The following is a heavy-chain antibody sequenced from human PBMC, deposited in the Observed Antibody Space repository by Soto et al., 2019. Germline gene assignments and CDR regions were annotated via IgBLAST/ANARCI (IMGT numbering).Heavy chain of an antibody. CDR2: ISYDGSNK. V-gene: IGHV3-30-3*01. J-gene: IGHJ4*02. CDR1: GFTFSSYA. Sequence: PAGSLRLSCAASGFTFSSYAMHWVRQAPGKGLEWVAVISYDGSNKYYADSVKGRFTISRDNSKNTLYLQMNSLRAEDTAVYYCARDCGKWLLPEYYFDYWGQGTLVTVSS. D-gene: IGHD3-22*01. CDR3: ARDCGKWLLPEYYFDY.